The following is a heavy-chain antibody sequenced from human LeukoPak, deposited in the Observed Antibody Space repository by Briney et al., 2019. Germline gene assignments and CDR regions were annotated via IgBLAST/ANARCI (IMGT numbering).Heavy chain of an antibody. D-gene: IGHD3-3*01. V-gene: IGHV4-34*01. J-gene: IGHJ4*02. Sequence: PSETLSLTCAVFGGSFDGYYWSWIRQPPGKGLEWIGEITYDGSTNYHPSLKSRVTISVDTSKIQFSLNLSSVTAADTAIYYCARGLASGYPPIPFDYWGQGTQVTVSS. CDR2: ITYDGST. CDR3: ARGLASGYPPIPFDY. CDR1: GGSFDGYY.